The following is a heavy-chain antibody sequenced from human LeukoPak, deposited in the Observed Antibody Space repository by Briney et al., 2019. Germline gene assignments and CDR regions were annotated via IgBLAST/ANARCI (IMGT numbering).Heavy chain of an antibody. Sequence: PSETLSLTCTVSGGAISSGSYYWSGIRQPGGKGLEWIGRIYTSGGTNYNPSLRRRVTLGLCLSKNQFSLKLRSVTAADTAVYYCARVDCRGGSCDSRGQGTPVTVSS. V-gene: IGHV4-61*02. CDR2: IYTSGGT. CDR3: ARVDCRGGSCDS. CDR1: GGAISSGSYY. D-gene: IGHD2-15*01. J-gene: IGHJ5*01.